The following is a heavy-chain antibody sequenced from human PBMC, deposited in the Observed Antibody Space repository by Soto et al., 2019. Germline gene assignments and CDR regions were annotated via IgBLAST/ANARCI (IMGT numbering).Heavy chain of an antibody. CDR2: IYYSGTT. CDR1: GGSIISNNHY. Sequence: SETLSLTCTVSGGSIISNNHYWGWIRQPPGKGLEWIGNIYYSGTTYYNPSLKSRVTMSVDTSKGQFSLKLSSMTVADTAVYFCARRYTISRGFEYWGQGTLVTVSS. J-gene: IGHJ4*02. V-gene: IGHV4-39*01. D-gene: IGHD3-9*01. CDR3: ARRYTISRGFEY.